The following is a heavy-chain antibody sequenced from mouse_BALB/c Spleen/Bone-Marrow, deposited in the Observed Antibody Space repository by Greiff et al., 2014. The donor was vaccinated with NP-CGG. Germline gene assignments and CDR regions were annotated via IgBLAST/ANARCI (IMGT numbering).Heavy chain of an antibody. CDR2: IDPANVNT. Sequence: GQLKQSGAELLEPGASVKLSCTASGFNIKDTYMHWGEQRPEQGLGGVGRIDPANVNTKYDPKFQGKATITADTSSNTAYLQLSSLTSEDTAVYYCARYYYGSSYFDHWGQGTTLTVSS. CDR1: GFNIKDTY. J-gene: IGHJ2*01. D-gene: IGHD1-1*01. V-gene: IGHV14-3*02. CDR3: ARYYYGSSYFDH.